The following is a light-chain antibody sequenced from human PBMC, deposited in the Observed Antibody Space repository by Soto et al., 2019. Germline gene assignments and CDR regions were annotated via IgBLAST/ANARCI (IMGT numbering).Light chain of an antibody. CDR2: GAS. V-gene: IGKV3-20*01. CDR1: QSVSSNF. J-gene: IGKJ2*01. Sequence: EIVLTQSPGTLSLSPGERAPLSCRASQSVSSNFLAWYQQKPGQAPRLLISGASSRATGIPDRFSGSGSGTDFTLTINRLEPEDFAVYYCQQYGNLPYTFGQGTKLEIK. CDR3: QQYGNLPYT.